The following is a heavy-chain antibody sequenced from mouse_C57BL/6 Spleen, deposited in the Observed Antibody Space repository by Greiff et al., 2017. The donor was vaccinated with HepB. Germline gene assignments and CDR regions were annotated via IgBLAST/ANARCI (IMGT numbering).Heavy chain of an antibody. Sequence: VQLQQPGAELVMPGASVKLSCKASGYTFTSYWMHWVKQRPGQGLEWIGEIDPSDSYTNYNQKFKGKSTLTVDKSSSTAYMQLSSLTSEDSAVYYCARLDDYRDYWGQGTTLTVSS. V-gene: IGHV1-69*01. CDR2: IDPSDSYT. J-gene: IGHJ2*01. D-gene: IGHD2-14*01. CDR1: GYTFTSYW. CDR3: ARLDDYRDY.